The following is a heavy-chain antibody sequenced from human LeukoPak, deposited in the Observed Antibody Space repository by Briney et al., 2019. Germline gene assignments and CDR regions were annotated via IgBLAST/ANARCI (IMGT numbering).Heavy chain of an antibody. CDR2: ISSSSPYI. V-gene: IGHV3-21*04. CDR3: AKDDAWGRYKD. Sequence: GGSLRLSCAASGFTFSDYSMNWVRQAPGKGLEWVASISSSSPYIYYTDSVKGRFTISRDNSKNTVSLQMNSLRGDDTAVYYCAKDDAWGRYKDWGQGTLVTVSS. J-gene: IGHJ1*01. D-gene: IGHD3-16*01. CDR1: GFTFSDYS.